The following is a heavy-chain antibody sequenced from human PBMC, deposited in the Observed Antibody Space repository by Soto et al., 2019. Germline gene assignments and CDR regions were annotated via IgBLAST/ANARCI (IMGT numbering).Heavy chain of an antibody. Sequence: DVQLVDSGGGLVQPGGSLRLSCAASGLTFSNYAMSWVRQAPGKGLEWVSLVSATAGTTYYTDSVKGRFTISRDNSRNTVYRQMNSLRADDTAVYYCAKERLAGGFDYWGQGTLVTVSS. CDR1: GLTFSNYA. V-gene: IGHV3-23*04. J-gene: IGHJ4*02. CDR2: VSATAGTT. D-gene: IGHD3-16*01. CDR3: AKERLAGGFDY.